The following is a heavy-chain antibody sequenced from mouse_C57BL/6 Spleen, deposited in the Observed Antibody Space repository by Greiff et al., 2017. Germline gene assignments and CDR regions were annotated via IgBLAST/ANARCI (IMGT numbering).Heavy chain of an antibody. V-gene: IGHV1-39*01. J-gene: IGHJ2*01. CDR2: INPNYGTT. CDR1: GYSFTDYN. D-gene: IGHD1-1*01. CDR3: ARQSLIYYYGSSFDY. Sequence: VHVKQSGPELVKPGASVKISCKASGYSFTDYNMNWVKQSNGKSLEWIGVINPNYGTTSYNQKFKGKATLTVDQSSSTAYMQLNSLTSEDSAVYYCARQSLIYYYGSSFDYWGQGTTLTVSS.